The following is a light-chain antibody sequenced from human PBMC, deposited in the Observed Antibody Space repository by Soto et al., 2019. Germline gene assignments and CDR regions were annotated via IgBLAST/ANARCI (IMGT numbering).Light chain of an antibody. J-gene: IGKJ1*01. V-gene: IGKV1-39*01. CDR3: QQSYSFPLT. CDR2: AAS. CDR1: QRISGY. Sequence: DIHMTQSPSFLSASVGDRVTITCRSSQRISGYLNWYQHKPGRAPNLLIYAASNLQIGVPSRFSGSGSGTDFTLTVSSLQPEDFATYYCQQSYSFPLTFGQGTKVDLK.